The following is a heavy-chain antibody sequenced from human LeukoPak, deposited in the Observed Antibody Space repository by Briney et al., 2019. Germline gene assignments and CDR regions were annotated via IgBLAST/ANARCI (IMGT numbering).Heavy chain of an antibody. CDR1: GFNFNAYD. J-gene: IGHJ6*02. CDR2: ISSDGSEK. CDR3: ARWRVDFDEYYGMDG. D-gene: IGHD3-3*01. V-gene: IGHV3-30*03. Sequence: PGGSLRLSCAVSGFNFNAYDIHWVRQAPGKGLEWMAVISSDGSEKHYAESVRGRFTISRDEFKNTVYLQLSSLRMEDTAVYYCARWRVDFDEYYGMDGWGHGTAVTVSS.